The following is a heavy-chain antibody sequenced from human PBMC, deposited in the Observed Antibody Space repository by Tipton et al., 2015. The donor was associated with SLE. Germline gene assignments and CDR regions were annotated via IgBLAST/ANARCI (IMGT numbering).Heavy chain of an antibody. CDR3: AKDGRQLGRPEYFQH. D-gene: IGHD6-13*01. V-gene: IGHV3-9*01. J-gene: IGHJ1*01. Sequence: SLRLSCAASGFTFDDYAMHWVRQAPGAGLEWVSGISWDSSSIGYADSVKGRFTISRDNAKNSLYLQMNSLRAADTDLYYCAKDGRQLGRPEYFQHWGQGTLVTVSS. CDR2: ISWDSSSI. CDR1: GFTFDDYA.